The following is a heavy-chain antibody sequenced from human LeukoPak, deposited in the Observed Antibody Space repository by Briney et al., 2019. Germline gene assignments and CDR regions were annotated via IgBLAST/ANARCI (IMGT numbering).Heavy chain of an antibody. D-gene: IGHD4-17*01. V-gene: IGHV3-33*01. CDR3: ARAGSEGTTPDY. Sequence: RAGGSLRLSCAASGFTFSSYGMHWVRQAPGKGLEWVAVIWYDGSNKYYADSVKGRFTISRDNSKNTLYLQMNSLRAEDTAVYYCARAGSEGTTPDYWGQGTLVTVSS. CDR1: GFTFSSYG. CDR2: IWYDGSNK. J-gene: IGHJ4*02.